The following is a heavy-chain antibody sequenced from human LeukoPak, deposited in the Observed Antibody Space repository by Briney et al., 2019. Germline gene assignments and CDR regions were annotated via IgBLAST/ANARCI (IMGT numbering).Heavy chain of an antibody. CDR2: ISGSGGST. Sequence: GGSLRLSCAASGFTFSSYAMTWVRQAPGKGLEWVSAISGSGGSTYYADSVKGRFTISRDNSKNTLFLQMNSLRVEDTAIYYCARDLAGARDKWGQGTLVTVSS. D-gene: IGHD2-15*01. CDR1: GFTFSSYA. CDR3: ARDLAGARDK. V-gene: IGHV3-23*01. J-gene: IGHJ4*02.